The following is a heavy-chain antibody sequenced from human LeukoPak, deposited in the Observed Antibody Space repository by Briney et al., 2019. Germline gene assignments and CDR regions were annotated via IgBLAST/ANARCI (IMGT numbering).Heavy chain of an antibody. Sequence: ASVNVSCKASGYTFTTYGITWVRQAPGQGLEWMGWISAYNGNTNYAQKFQGRVTMTTDTSTSTAYMELRSLRSDDTAAYYCARDYYDFWSGPTSPFDYWGQGTLVTVS. CDR2: ISAYNGNT. CDR1: GYTFTTYG. CDR3: ARDYYDFWSGPTSPFDY. V-gene: IGHV1-18*01. D-gene: IGHD3-3*01. J-gene: IGHJ4*02.